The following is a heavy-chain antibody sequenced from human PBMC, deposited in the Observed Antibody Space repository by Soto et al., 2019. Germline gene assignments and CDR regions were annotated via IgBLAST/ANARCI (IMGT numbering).Heavy chain of an antibody. CDR2: IYYSGST. CDR3: ARAGSNYYDSSRYYYSFAFDI. V-gene: IGHV4-31*03. J-gene: IGHJ3*02. D-gene: IGHD3-22*01. CDR1: GGSISSGGYY. Sequence: PSETLSLTCTVSGGSISSGGYYWSWIRQHPGKGLEWIGYIYYSGSTYYNPSLKSRVTISVDTSKNQFSLKLSSVTAADTAVYYCARAGSNYYDSSRYYYSFAFDIWRQGTMVTVS.